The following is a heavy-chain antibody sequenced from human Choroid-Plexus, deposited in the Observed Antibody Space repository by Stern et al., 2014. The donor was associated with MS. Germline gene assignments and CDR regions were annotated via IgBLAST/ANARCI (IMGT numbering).Heavy chain of an antibody. J-gene: IGHJ5*02. V-gene: IGHV3-30*18. CDR2: VSYDGSNK. CDR1: GFTFGSCA. Sequence: VHLVESGGGVVQPGGPLRLSCVASGFTFGSCAMHWVRQAPGKGLGWVAGVSYDGSNKYYADSVKGRFTISRDNSQNTLYMQMSSLRPEDTAVYYCAKDRQYLTYFFDHWGQGSLVTVSS. CDR3: AKDRQYLTYFFDH. D-gene: IGHD2/OR15-2a*01.